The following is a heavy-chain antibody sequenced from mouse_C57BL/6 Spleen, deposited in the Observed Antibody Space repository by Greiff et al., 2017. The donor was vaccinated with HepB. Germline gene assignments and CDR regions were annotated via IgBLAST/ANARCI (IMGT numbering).Heavy chain of an antibody. V-gene: IGHV1-19*01. CDR1: GYTFTDYY. CDR2: INPYNGGT. J-gene: IGHJ1*03. CDR3: ARSPDYYGSSYEYFDV. D-gene: IGHD1-1*01. Sequence: EVQLQQSGPVLVKPGASVKMSCKASGYTFTDYYMNWVKQSHGKSLEWIGVINPYNGGTSYNQKFKGKATLTVDKSSSTAYMELNSLTSEDSAVYYCARSPDYYGSSYEYFDVWGTGTTVTVSS.